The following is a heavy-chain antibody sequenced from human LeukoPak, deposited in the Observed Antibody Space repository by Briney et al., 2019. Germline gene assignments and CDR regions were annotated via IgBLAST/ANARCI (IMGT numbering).Heavy chain of an antibody. Sequence: ASVKVSCKASGYTFTGYYMHWVRQAPGQGLEWMGWINPNSGGTNYAQKFQGRVTMTRDTSISTAYMELSRLRSDDTAVYYCARGVEYYDILTGYVARKGGNWFDPWGQGTLVTVSS. V-gene: IGHV1-2*02. D-gene: IGHD3-9*01. CDR1: GYTFTGYY. CDR2: INPNSGGT. CDR3: ARGVEYYDILTGYVARKGGNWFDP. J-gene: IGHJ5*02.